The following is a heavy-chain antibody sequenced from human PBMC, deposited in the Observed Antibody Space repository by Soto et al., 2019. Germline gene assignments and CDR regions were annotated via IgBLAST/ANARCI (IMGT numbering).Heavy chain of an antibody. V-gene: IGHV4-31*03. CDR2: IYYSGST. D-gene: IGHD6-13*01. CDR1: GGSISSGGYY. J-gene: IGHJ5*02. Sequence: LSLTCTVSGGSISSGGYYWSWIRQHPGKGLEWIGYIYYSGSTYYNPSLKSRVTISVDTSKNQFSLKLSSVTAADTAVYYCARGAAGTVNNWFDPWGQGTLVTVS. CDR3: ARGAAGTVNNWFDP.